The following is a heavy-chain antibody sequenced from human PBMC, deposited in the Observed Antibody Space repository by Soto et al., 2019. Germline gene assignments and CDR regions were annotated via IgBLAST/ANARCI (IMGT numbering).Heavy chain of an antibody. V-gene: IGHV4-39*01. Sequence: PSETLSLTCTVSGGSISSSSYYWGWIRQPPGKGLEWIGSIYYSGSTYYNPSLKSRVTISVDTSKNQFSLKPSSVTAADTAVYYCASPTRYSYGYRYGMDVWGQGTTVTVSS. J-gene: IGHJ6*02. CDR1: GGSISSSSYY. CDR3: ASPTRYSYGYRYGMDV. D-gene: IGHD5-18*01. CDR2: IYYSGST.